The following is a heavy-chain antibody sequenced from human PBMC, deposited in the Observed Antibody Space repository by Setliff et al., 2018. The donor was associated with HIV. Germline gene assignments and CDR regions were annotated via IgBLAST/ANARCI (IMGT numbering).Heavy chain of an antibody. J-gene: IGHJ4*02. CDR2: ISTSGTT. CDR1: GDSITSGTYY. Sequence: PSETLSLTCTVSGDSITSGTYYWSWIRQPAGMRLEWIGHISTSGTTNYNPSLKSRVTISADTSKNQFSLKLSSVTAADTAVYYCAREPAAGAYYFDYWGQGTLVTVSS. CDR3: AREPAAGAYYFDY. D-gene: IGHD6-13*01. V-gene: IGHV4-61*09.